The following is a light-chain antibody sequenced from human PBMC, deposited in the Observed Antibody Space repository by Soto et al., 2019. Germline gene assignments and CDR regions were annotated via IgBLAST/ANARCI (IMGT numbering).Light chain of an antibody. V-gene: IGKV3-15*01. J-gene: IGKJ1*01. CDR1: QSVRTN. CDR3: QHYNNWPRT. CDR2: AAS. Sequence: EIVMTQSPATMSVSPGERATLSCRASQSVRTNFAWFQQKPGQAPRLLIYAASTRANVIPARFSGSGSGTEFTLTISSLQSEYFAISYCQHYNNWPRTFGHGTTVDIK.